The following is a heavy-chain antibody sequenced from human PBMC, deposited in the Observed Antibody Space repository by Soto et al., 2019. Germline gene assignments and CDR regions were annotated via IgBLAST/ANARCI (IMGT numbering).Heavy chain of an antibody. CDR1: GFTFSSYS. Sequence: EVQLVDSGGGLVQPGGSLRLSCAASGFTFSSYSMNWVRQAPGKGLEWVSYISSRSSTIYYADSVKGRFTISRDNAKNSMYLQMNALRAEDTAVYFCARGEYCSSTSCYDGSGFHIWGQGTMVTDS. D-gene: IGHD2-2*01. CDR2: ISSRSSTI. CDR3: ARGEYCSSTSCYDGSGFHI. V-gene: IGHV3-48*01. J-gene: IGHJ3*02.